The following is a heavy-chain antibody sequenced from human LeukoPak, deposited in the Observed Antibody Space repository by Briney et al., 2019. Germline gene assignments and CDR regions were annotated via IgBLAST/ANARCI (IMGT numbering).Heavy chain of an antibody. J-gene: IGHJ3*02. CDR3: ARDGRSSGWYRAFDI. CDR2: IYSGGST. Sequence: GGSLRLSCAASGFTVSSNYMSWVRQAPGKGLEWVSVIYSGGSTYYADSVKGRFTISRDNSKNTLYLQMNSLRAEDTAVYYCARDGRSSGWYRAFDIWGQGTMVTVSS. D-gene: IGHD6-19*01. CDR1: GFTVSSNY. V-gene: IGHV3-66*01.